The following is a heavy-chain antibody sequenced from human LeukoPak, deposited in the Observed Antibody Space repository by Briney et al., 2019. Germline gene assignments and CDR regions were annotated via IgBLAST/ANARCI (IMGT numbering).Heavy chain of an antibody. Sequence: GGSLRLSCAASGFTFNNYAMHWVRQAPGKGLEWVAVISFDGNNKYYADSVRGRFTISRDNSKNTLYLQMNSLRAEDTAVYYCARDGQRDDFWSGQSGGWFDPWGQGTLVTVSS. CDR2: ISFDGNNK. D-gene: IGHD3-3*01. CDR3: ARDGQRDDFWSGQSGGWFDP. CDR1: GFTFNNYA. J-gene: IGHJ5*02. V-gene: IGHV3-30*04.